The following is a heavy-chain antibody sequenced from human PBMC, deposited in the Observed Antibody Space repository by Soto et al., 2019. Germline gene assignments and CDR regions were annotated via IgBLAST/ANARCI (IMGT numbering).Heavy chain of an antibody. CDR2: IYYSGST. Sequence: LSLTCTVSGGSISSGGYYWSWIRQHPGKGLEWIGYIYYSGSTYYNPSLKSRVTISVDTSKNQFSLKLSSVTAADTAAYYCARDLRYCSSTSCYSNWFDPWGQGTLVTVSS. CDR3: ARDLRYCSSTSCYSNWFDP. V-gene: IGHV4-31*03. D-gene: IGHD2-2*01. CDR1: GGSISSGGYY. J-gene: IGHJ5*02.